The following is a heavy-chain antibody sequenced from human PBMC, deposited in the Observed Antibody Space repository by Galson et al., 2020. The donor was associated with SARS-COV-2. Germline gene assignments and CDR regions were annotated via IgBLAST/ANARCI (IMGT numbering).Heavy chain of an antibody. CDR2: IYYSGST. J-gene: IGHJ4*02. Sequence: ETSETLSLTCTVSGGSISSSSYYWGWIRQPPGKGLEWIGSIYYSGSTYYNPSLKSRVTISVDTSKNQFSLKLSSVTAADTAVYCCARLRAITLYYFYYWGQGTLVTVSS. D-gene: IGHD3-10*02. CDR3: ARLRAITLYYFYY. CDR1: GGSISSSSYY. V-gene: IGHV4-39*01.